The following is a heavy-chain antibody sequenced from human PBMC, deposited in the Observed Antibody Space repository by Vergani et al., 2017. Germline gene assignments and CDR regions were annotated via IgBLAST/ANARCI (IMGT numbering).Heavy chain of an antibody. D-gene: IGHD2-2*01. J-gene: IGHJ4*02. CDR3: TTDSGSRYCSSTSCYGDY. V-gene: IGHV3-15*01. CDR1: GFTFSSYG. CDR2: IKSKTDGGTT. Sequence: VQLVESGGGVVQPGRSLRLSCAASGFTFSSYGMHWVRQAPGKGLEWVGRIKSKTDGGTTDYAAPVKGRFTISRDDSKNTLYLQMNSLKTEDTAVYYCTTDSGSRYCSSTSCYGDYWGQGTLVTVSS.